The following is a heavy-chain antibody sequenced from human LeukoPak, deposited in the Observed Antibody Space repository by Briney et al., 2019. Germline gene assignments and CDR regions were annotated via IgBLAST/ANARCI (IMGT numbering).Heavy chain of an antibody. Sequence: GGSLRLSCAASGFTFSSYWMHWVRQAPGKGLVWVSRINSDGSRATYADSVKGRFTISRDNAKNTLHLQMNSLRAEDTAVYYCARDVQAGPGYWGQGTLVTVSS. CDR1: GFTFSSYW. CDR2: INSDGSRA. V-gene: IGHV3-74*01. J-gene: IGHJ4*02. D-gene: IGHD6-19*01. CDR3: ARDVQAGPGY.